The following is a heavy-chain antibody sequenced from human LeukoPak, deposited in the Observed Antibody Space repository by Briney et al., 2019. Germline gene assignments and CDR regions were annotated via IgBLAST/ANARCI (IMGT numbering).Heavy chain of an antibody. Sequence: GESLKISCQCSGYYFTNYWIGWVRQMPGKGLEWMGIIYPGYSDTRYSPSFQRQVSISADKSISTAYLQWGSLKASDTAMYYCARALTTVNNYYYYYMDVWGKGTTVTVSS. CDR3: ARALTTVNNYYYYYMDV. CDR1: GYYFTNYW. V-gene: IGHV5-51*01. J-gene: IGHJ6*03. D-gene: IGHD4-11*01. CDR2: IYPGYSDT.